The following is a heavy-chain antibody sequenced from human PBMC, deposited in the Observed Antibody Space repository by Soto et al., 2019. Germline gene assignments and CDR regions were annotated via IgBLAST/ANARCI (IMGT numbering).Heavy chain of an antibody. V-gene: IGHV3-23*01. Sequence: ESGGGLVQPGGSLRLSCAASGFTFNNYAMNWVRQAPGKGLEWVATISGTGGSTYYADSVKGRFTISRDNSKNTLYLQMNSLRVEDTAVYYCAKDRLGGNFDYWGQGTQVTVSS. J-gene: IGHJ4*02. CDR3: AKDRLGGNFDY. CDR2: ISGTGGST. CDR1: GFTFNNYA.